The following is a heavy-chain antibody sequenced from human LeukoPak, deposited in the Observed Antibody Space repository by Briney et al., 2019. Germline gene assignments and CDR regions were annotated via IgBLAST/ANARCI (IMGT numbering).Heavy chain of an antibody. CDR3: ARAGAVAPFDY. CDR1: GFTLSSNY. D-gene: IGHD6-19*01. J-gene: IGHJ4*02. Sequence: GGSLRLSCAASGFTLSSNYMSWVRQAPGKGLEWVSVIYSGGSTYYADSVKGRFTISRDNSKNTLYLQMNSLRAEDTAVYYCARAGAVAPFDYWGQGTLVTVSS. CDR2: IYSGGST. V-gene: IGHV3-53*01.